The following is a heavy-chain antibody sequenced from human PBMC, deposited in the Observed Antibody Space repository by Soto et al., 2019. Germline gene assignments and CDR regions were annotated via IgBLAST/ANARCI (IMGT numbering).Heavy chain of an antibody. Sequence: GGSLRLSCAASGITFIADAMSWVRQAPGKGLEWVSAISGSGATAYYADSVKGRFTISRDKSKNTLYLQMNSLRAEDTALYYCAKSFSSNWYDYFDYWGQGSLVTVSS. CDR2: ISGSGATA. CDR1: GITFIADA. D-gene: IGHD6-13*01. V-gene: IGHV3-23*01. J-gene: IGHJ4*02. CDR3: AKSFSSNWYDYFDY.